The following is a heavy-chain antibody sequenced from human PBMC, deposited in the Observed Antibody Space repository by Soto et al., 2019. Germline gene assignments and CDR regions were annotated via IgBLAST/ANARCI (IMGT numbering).Heavy chain of an antibody. V-gene: IGHV4-39*02. Sequence: SETLSLTCTVSGGSISSVDYYWGWIRQPPGKGLEWIGSFYYNENTYYNPSLKSRVTISVDTSKNQFSLKLSSVTAADTAVYYCARDGAKWGQGTLVTVSS. CDR2: FYYNENT. CDR1: GGSISSVDYY. D-gene: IGHD3-16*01. J-gene: IGHJ4*02. CDR3: ARDGAK.